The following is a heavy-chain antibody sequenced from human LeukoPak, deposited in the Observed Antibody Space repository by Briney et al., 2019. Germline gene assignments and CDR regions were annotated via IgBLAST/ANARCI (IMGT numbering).Heavy chain of an antibody. V-gene: IGHV3-23*01. D-gene: IGHD5-12*01. J-gene: IGHJ5*02. CDR1: GFTFSTND. CDR2: ISGSDGST. CDR3: AKEATP. Sequence: PGGSLRLSCAASGFTFSTNDMSWVRQAPGKGLEWVSAISGSDGSTYYADSVKGLFTISRDNSKNTLYLQMHSLRAEDTAVYHCAKEATPWGQGTLVTVSS.